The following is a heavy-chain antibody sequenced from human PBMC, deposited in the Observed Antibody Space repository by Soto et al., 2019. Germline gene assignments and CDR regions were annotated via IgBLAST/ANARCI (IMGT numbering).Heavy chain of an antibody. J-gene: IGHJ5*02. V-gene: IGHV2-5*01. D-gene: IGHD2-2*01. CDR3: ARYCSSTSCPSYWFDP. CDR1: GFSLSTSGVG. CDR2: IYWNDDK. Sequence: SGPTLVNPTQTLTLTCTFPGFSLSTSGVGVGWIRQPPGKALEWLAFIYWNDDKRYSPSLKSRLTITKDTSKNQVVLTLTNMDPVDTATYYCARYCSSTSCPSYWFDPWGQGTLVTVSS.